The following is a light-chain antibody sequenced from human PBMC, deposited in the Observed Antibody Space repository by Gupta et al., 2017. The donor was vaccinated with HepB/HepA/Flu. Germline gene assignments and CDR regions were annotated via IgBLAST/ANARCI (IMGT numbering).Light chain of an antibody. CDR3: QQRSNWPPRWT. V-gene: IGKV3-11*01. CDR1: QSVSSY. CDR2: DAS. Sequence: EIVLTQSPATLSLSPGERATLSCRASQSVSSYLAWYQQKPGQAPRLLIYDASNRATGITARFSGSGSGTDFTLTISSLEPEDFAVYYCQQRSNWPPRWTFGQGTKVEIK. J-gene: IGKJ1*01.